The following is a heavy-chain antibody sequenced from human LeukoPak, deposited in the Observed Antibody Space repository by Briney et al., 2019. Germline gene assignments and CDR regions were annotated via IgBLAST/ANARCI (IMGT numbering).Heavy chain of an antibody. V-gene: IGHV3-11*04. J-gene: IGHJ4*02. Sequence: GGSLRLSCAASGFTFSDYYMSWIRQAPGKGLEWVSYISSSGSTIYYADSVKGRFTISRDNAKNSLYLQMNSLRAEDTAVYYCARAPTHYYDSSGYYIDPYFDYWSQGTLVTVSS. CDR2: ISSSGSTI. CDR1: GFTFSDYY. D-gene: IGHD3-22*01. CDR3: ARAPTHYYDSSGYYIDPYFDY.